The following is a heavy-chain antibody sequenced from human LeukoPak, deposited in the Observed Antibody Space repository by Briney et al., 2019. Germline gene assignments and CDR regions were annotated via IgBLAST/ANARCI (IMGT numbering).Heavy chain of an antibody. CDR1: GYSFTSYW. J-gene: IGHJ3*01. CDR3: ARHGTTLTTWATFDL. D-gene: IGHD4-17*01. Sequence: GESLQISCQGSGYSFTSYWIGWVRQMPGKGLEWMGIIYPGDSATRYSPSFQGQVTISAGKSISTAYLQWSSLKASDTAMYYCARHGTTLTTWATFDLWGQGTMVAVSS. V-gene: IGHV5-51*01. CDR2: IYPGDSAT.